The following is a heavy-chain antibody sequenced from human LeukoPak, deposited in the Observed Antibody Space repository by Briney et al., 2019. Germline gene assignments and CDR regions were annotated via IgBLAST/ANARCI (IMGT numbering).Heavy chain of an antibody. CDR1: GFSFSSYA. Sequence: GGSLRLSCAASGFSFSSYAMTWVRQAPGKGLEWVSSISGSGGSTAYADSVKGRFTISRDNSKNTLCLQMNSLRVEGTAVYYCAQKAYDSCWLYWGQGALVTVSS. V-gene: IGHV3-23*01. D-gene: IGHD5-12*01. CDR2: ISGSGGST. CDR3: AQKAYDSCWLY. J-gene: IGHJ4*02.